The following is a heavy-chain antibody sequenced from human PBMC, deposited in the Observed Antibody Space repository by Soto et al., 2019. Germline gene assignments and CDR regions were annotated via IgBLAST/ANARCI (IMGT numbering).Heavy chain of an antibody. CDR3: ARVVVVPAAMWEYYYYGMDV. J-gene: IGHJ6*02. CDR1: GGTFSSYV. Sequence: SVKVSCKASGGTFSSYVISWVRQAPGQGLEWMGGIIPIFGTANYAQKFQGRVTITADESTSTAYMELSSLRSEDTAVYYCARVVVVPAAMWEYYYYGMDVWGQGTTVTVSS. CDR2: IIPIFGTA. D-gene: IGHD2-2*01. V-gene: IGHV1-69*13.